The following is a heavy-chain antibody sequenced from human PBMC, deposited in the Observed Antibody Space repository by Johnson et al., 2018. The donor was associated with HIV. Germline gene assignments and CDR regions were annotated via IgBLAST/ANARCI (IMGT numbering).Heavy chain of an antibody. V-gene: IGHV3-66*01. Sequence: VQLVESGGGLVQPGGSLRLSCAASGFTVSSNYMSWVRQAPGQGLEWVSVIYSGGSTYYANSVKGRFTISRDNSKNTLYLQMGSLRAEDMAVYYCARDSIPYVVVTLGAFDIWGQGTMVTVSS. CDR2: IYSGGST. CDR1: GFTVSSNY. J-gene: IGHJ3*02. CDR3: ARDSIPYVVVTLGAFDI. D-gene: IGHD3-22*01.